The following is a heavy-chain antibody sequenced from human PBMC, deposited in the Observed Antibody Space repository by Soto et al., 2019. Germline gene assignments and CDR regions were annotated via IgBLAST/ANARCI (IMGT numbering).Heavy chain of an antibody. J-gene: IGHJ6*02. Sequence: QVQLVQSGAEVKKPGSSVKVSCKASGGTFSSYAISWVRQAPGQGLECMGGIIPIFGTANYAQKFQGRVTSTADESTSTAYMELSSLRYEDTDVYYCARAHYYGSGSPHYYYYGMEVWGQGTTVTVSS. CDR2: IIPIFGTA. V-gene: IGHV1-69*01. CDR1: GGTFSSYA. CDR3: ARAHYYGSGSPHYYYYGMEV. D-gene: IGHD3-10*01.